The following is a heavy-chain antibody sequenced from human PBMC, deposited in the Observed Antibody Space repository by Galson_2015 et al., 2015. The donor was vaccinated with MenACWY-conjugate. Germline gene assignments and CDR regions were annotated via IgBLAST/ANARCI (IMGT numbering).Heavy chain of an antibody. CDR3: VKDHYMDV. J-gene: IGHJ6*03. CDR2: ISDNGGTT. Sequence: SLRLSCAASKFTFRSYAMHWVRQAPGKGLEFVSGISDNGGTTDYADSVKGRFTISRDNSKNTLDLQMSSLRAEDTAVYYCVKDHYMDVLGKGTTVTVSS. V-gene: IGHV3-64D*06. CDR1: KFTFRSYA.